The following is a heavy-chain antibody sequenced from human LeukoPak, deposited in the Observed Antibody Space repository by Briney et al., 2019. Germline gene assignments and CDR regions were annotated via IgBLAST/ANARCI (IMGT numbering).Heavy chain of an antibody. Sequence: ASETLSLTCTVSGSSISSYYWSWIRQPPGKGLEWIGYIYYSGTTNYNPSLKSRVTISVDTSKNQFSLKLSSVTAADTAVYYCARGVYIAAAQYGYWGQGTLVTVSS. CDR1: GSSISSYY. J-gene: IGHJ4*02. D-gene: IGHD6-13*01. CDR2: IYYSGTT. CDR3: ARGVYIAAAQYGY. V-gene: IGHV4-59*01.